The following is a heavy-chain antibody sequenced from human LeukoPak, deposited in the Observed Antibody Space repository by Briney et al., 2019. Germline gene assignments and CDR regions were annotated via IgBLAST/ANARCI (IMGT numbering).Heavy chain of an antibody. J-gene: IGHJ4*02. D-gene: IGHD6-19*01. CDR3: AREDDSGWSSFDY. V-gene: IGHV5-10-1*01. Sequence: HGGSVQISCKGSGYSFTSYWMSGVRQMPGKGLEGMGRIDPSDSYTNYSPSFQGHVTISADKSISTAYLQWSSLKASDTAMYYCAREDDSGWSSFDYWGQGTLVTVSS. CDR2: IDPSDSYT. CDR1: GYSFTSYW.